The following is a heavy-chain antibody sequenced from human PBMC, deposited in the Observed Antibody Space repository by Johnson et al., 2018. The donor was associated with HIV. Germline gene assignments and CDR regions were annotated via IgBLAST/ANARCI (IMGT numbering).Heavy chain of an antibody. Sequence: MQLVESGGGLVQPGGSLRLSCAASGFTVSSNYMSWVRQAPGKGLEWVSVIYSGGSTYYADSVKGRFTISRDNSKNTLYLQMGSLRAEDMAVYYCAKGQYSSSPCAFDIWGQGTMVTVSS. CDR1: GFTVSSNY. J-gene: IGHJ3*02. CDR2: IYSGGST. CDR3: AKGQYSSSPCAFDI. D-gene: IGHD6-6*01. V-gene: IGHV3-66*01.